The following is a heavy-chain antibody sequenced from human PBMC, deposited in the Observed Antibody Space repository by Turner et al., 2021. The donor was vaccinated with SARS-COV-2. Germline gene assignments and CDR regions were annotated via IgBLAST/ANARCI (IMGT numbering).Heavy chain of an antibody. CDR2: IYYSGIT. CDR1: GGSISSSTSY. Sequence: QLQLQESGPGLVKPSETLSLTCTVSGGSISSSTSYWGWIRQPPGKGLEWIGSIYYSGITYYNPSLKSRVTISVDTSKNQFSLKLSSVTAAETAVYYCARLMDSIDYYYGMDVWGQGTTVTVSS. D-gene: IGHD2-2*03. CDR3: ARLMDSIDYYYGMDV. V-gene: IGHV4-39*01. J-gene: IGHJ6*02.